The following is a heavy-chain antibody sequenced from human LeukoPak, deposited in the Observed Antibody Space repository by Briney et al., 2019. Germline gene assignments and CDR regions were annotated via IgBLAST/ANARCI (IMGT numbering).Heavy chain of an antibody. V-gene: IGHV3-21*01. Sequence: GGSLRLSCAAPGFTFSSYSMNWVRQAPGKGLECVSSISSSSSYIYYADSVKGRFTISRDNAKNSLYLQMNSLRAEDTAVYYCARDGEPEYGRYLRYYYMDVCAKGPRSPSP. CDR1: GFTFSSYS. CDR2: ISSSSSYI. D-gene: IGHD4/OR15-4a*01. CDR3: ARDGEPEYGRYLRYYYMDV. J-gene: IGHJ6*03.